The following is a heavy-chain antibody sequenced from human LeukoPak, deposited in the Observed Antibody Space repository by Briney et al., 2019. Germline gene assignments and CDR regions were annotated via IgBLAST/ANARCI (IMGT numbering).Heavy chain of an antibody. Sequence: PGGSLRLSCAASGFTFSSYAMSWVRQAPGKGLGWVSAISGSGGSTYYADSVKGRFTISRDNSKNTLYLQMNSLRAEDTAVYYCAKDIQDRVFDYVWGSYLPGSTFDYWGQGTLVTVSS. CDR2: ISGSGGST. CDR3: AKDIQDRVFDYVWGSYLPGSTFDY. V-gene: IGHV3-23*01. CDR1: GFTFSSYA. J-gene: IGHJ4*02. D-gene: IGHD3-16*02.